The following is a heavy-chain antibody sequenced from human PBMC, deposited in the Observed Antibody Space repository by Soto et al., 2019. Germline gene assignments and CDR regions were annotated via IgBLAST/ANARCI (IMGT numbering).Heavy chain of an antibody. J-gene: IGHJ4*02. CDR1: GGSFSGYY. V-gene: IGHV4-34*01. CDR3: ARGKRSRYSSSWYYY. Sequence: QVQLQQLGAGLLKPSETLSLTCAVYGGSFSGYYWSWIRQPPGKGLEWIGEINHSGSTNYNPSLKSRITRSVDTSKNQFSLKLSSGTAAATAVYYCARGKRSRYSSSWYYYWGQGTLVTVSS. CDR2: INHSGST. D-gene: IGHD6-13*01.